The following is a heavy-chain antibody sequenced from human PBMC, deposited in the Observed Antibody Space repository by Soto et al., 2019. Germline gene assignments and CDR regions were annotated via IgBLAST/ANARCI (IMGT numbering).Heavy chain of an antibody. J-gene: IGHJ3*02. V-gene: IGHV4-59*01. Sequence: PSETLSLTCTVSGGSISSYYWSWIRQPPGKGLEWIGYIYYSGSTNYNPSLKSRVTISVDTSKNQFSLKLSSVTAADTAVYYCARGGAYYYDSSGYPFDAFDIWGQGTMVTV. CDR3: ARGGAYYYDSSGYPFDAFDI. CDR2: IYYSGST. CDR1: GGSISSYY. D-gene: IGHD3-22*01.